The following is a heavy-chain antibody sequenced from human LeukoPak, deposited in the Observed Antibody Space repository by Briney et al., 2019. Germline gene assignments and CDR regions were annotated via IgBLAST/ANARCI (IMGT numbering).Heavy chain of an antibody. V-gene: IGHV4-30-2*01. J-gene: IGHJ5*02. CDR1: GGSISSGGYY. CDR2: IYHSEST. Sequence: SETLSLTCTVSGGSISSGGYYWSWIRQPPGKGLEWIGYIYHSESTNYSPSLKSRVTVSVDMSKNQFSLKLSSVTPADTAVYYCARGKGMVVSWGQGTLVTVSS. CDR3: ARGKGMVVS. D-gene: IGHD1-26*01.